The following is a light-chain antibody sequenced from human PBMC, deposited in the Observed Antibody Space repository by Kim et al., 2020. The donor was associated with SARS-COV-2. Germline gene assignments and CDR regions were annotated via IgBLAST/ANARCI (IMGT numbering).Light chain of an antibody. Sequence: QSIHISCPATSSDVGAYNVVSWCLQPPRKAPKLFMYDVPEGPSGVSHRFSGSMSGNTASLTMSGLQAEDDADYSCSSFTTGSTLVFGGGTQLTFL. J-gene: IGLJ2*01. CDR1: SSDVGAYNV. CDR2: DVP. V-gene: IGLV2-14*04. CDR3: SSFTTGSTLV.